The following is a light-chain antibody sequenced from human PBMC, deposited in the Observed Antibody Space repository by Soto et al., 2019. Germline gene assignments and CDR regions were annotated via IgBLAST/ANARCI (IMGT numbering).Light chain of an antibody. CDR3: AAWDDSLNGYV. Sequence: QSVLTRAPSASGTPGQWVTISCSGSNSNIGSHTVNWYQQLPGTAPKLLIYSNNQRPSGVPDRFSGSGSGTSASLAISGLQYEDEADYYCAAWDDSLNGYVFGTGTKLTVL. CDR2: SNN. CDR1: NSNIGSHT. V-gene: IGLV1-44*01. J-gene: IGLJ1*01.